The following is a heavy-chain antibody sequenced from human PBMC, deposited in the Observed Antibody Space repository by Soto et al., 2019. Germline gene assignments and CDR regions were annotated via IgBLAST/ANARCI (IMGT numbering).Heavy chain of an antibody. J-gene: IGHJ4*02. CDR1: GFTFSDYY. D-gene: IGHD6-19*01. CDR3: ARAVAGSSYYFDY. Sequence: SGGSLRLSCAASGFTFSDYYMSWIRQAPGKGLEWVSYISSSGSTIYYADSVKGRFTISRDNAKNSLYLQMNSLRAEDTAVYYCARAVAGSSYYFDYWGQGTLVTVSS. CDR2: ISSSGSTI. V-gene: IGHV3-11*01.